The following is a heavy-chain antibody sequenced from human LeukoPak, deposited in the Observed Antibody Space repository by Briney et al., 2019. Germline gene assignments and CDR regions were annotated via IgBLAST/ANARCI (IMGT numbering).Heavy chain of an antibody. Sequence: ASVKVSCKASGYTFTSYDINWVRQATGQGLEWMGWMNPNSGNTGYAQKFQGRVTMTRNTSISTAYMELSSLRSEDTAVYYCARGVDCSGGSCYDYWGQGTLVTVSS. D-gene: IGHD2-15*01. J-gene: IGHJ4*02. V-gene: IGHV1-8*01. CDR3: ARGVDCSGGSCYDY. CDR1: GYTFTSYD. CDR2: MNPNSGNT.